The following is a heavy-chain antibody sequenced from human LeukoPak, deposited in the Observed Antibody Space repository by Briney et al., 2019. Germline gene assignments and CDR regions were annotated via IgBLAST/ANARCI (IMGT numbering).Heavy chain of an antibody. V-gene: IGHV3-9*01. D-gene: IGHD6-19*01. Sequence: GGSLRLSCAASGFTFSSYAMNWVRQAPGKGLEWVSGISWNSGSIGYADSVKGRFTISRDNAKSSLYLQMNSLRAEDTALYYCAKDRIAVAGPGAFDIWGQGTMVTVSS. J-gene: IGHJ3*02. CDR2: ISWNSGSI. CDR3: AKDRIAVAGPGAFDI. CDR1: GFTFSSYA.